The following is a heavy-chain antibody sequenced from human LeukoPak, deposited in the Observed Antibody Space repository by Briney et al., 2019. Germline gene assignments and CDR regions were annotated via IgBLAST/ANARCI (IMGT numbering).Heavy chain of an antibody. D-gene: IGHD3-22*01. CDR2: INHSGST. CDR3: VTYYFDSSGPKKNY. J-gene: IGHJ4*02. CDR1: GGSISGYN. V-gene: IGHV4-34*01. Sequence: SDTLSLTCAVYGGSISGYNWSWIRQPPGKGLEWIGEINHSGSTNYNPSLKSRVTISVDTSKKQFSLKLSSVTAADTAVYYCVTYYFDSSGPKKNYWGQGTLVTVSS.